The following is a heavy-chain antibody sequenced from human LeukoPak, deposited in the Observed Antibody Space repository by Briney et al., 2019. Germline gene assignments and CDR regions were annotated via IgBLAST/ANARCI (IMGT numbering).Heavy chain of an antibody. CDR2: INPNSGGT. D-gene: IGHD3-22*01. J-gene: IGHJ4*02. CDR1: GYTFTGYY. V-gene: IGHV1-2*02. CDR3: ATHNYYDSS. Sequence: GASVKVSCKASGYTFTGYYMHWVRQAPGQGLEWMGWINPNSGGTNYAQKFQGRVTMTEDTSTDTAYMELSSLRSEDTAVYYCATHNYYDSSWGQGTLVTVSS.